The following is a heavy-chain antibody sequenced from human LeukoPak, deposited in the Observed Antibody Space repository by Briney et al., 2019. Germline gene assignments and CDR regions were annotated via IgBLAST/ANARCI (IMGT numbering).Heavy chain of an antibody. Sequence: SETLSLTCTVSGGSISSYYWSWIRQPPGKGLEWIGYIYYSGSTNYNPSLKSRVTVSVDTSKNQFSLKLSSVTAADTAVYYCARSYGSGSYHDYWGQGTLVTVSS. CDR3: ARSYGSGSYHDY. J-gene: IGHJ4*02. CDR1: GGSISSYY. CDR2: IYYSGST. V-gene: IGHV4-59*08. D-gene: IGHD3-10*01.